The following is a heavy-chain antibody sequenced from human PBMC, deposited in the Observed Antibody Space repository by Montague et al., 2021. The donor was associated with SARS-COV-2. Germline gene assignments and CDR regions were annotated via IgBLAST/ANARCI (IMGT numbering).Heavy chain of an antibody. CDR3: ARRLYSFGSGTYRD. CDR2: INHNGNT. D-gene: IGHD3-10*01. V-gene: IGHV4-34*01. J-gene: IGHJ4*02. Sequence: SETRSLTCTVPGGSFIGYYWGWIRQPPGKGLEWIGEINHNGNTQYNPSLKSRLTMSLDTSRTHISLQVTSVTAADTAVYFCARRLYSFGSGTYRDWGQGTLVTVPS. CDR1: GGSFIGYY.